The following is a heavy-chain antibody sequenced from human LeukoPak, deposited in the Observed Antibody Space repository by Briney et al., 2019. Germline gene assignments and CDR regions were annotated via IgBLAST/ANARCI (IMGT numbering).Heavy chain of an antibody. CDR2: ISASGGST. J-gene: IGHJ4*02. Sequence: PGGSLRLSCAASGFTFSFYALGWVRQAPGKGLEWVSLISASGGSTYYADSVKGRFTLSRDNSKNTLFLQMNSLRAEDTAVYYCAKDGQPAAPFDYWGQGTLVTVSS. CDR1: GFTFSFYA. V-gene: IGHV3-23*01. CDR3: AKDGQPAAPFDY. D-gene: IGHD2-2*01.